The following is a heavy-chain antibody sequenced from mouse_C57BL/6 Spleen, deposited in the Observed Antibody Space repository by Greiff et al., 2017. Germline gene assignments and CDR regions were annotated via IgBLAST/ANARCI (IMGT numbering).Heavy chain of an antibody. V-gene: IGHV3-6*01. CDR3: AREGLSRGVYYAMDY. J-gene: IGHJ4*01. CDR1: GYSITSGYY. D-gene: IGHD2-2*01. Sequence: EVQVVESGPGLVKPSQSLSLTCSVTGYSITSGYYWNWIRQFPGNKLEWMGYISYDGSNNYNPSLKNRISITRDTSKNQFFLKLNSVTTEDTATYYCAREGLSRGVYYAMDYWGQGTSVTVSS. CDR2: ISYDGSN.